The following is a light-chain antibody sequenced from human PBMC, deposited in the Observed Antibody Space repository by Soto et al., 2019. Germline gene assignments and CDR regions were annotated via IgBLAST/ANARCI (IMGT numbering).Light chain of an antibody. CDR1: QSVGIH. CDR2: EAS. J-gene: IGKJ4*01. V-gene: IGKV3-11*01. Sequence: EVVLTQSPGTLSLSPGERATLSCRASQSVGIHLAWYQQKPGRAPRLLIYEASNRATGIPARFSGSGSGKKFVFTIGSLEPEDFAVYYCQQRYNWPPLTFGGGTKVEIK. CDR3: QQRYNWPPLT.